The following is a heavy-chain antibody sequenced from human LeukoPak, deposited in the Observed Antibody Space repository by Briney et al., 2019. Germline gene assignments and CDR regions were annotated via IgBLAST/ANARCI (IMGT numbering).Heavy chain of an antibody. J-gene: IGHJ5*02. CDR3: ARAFRGVPNNWFDP. V-gene: IGHV1-8*03. CDR2: MNPNSGNT. Sequence: ASVKVSCKASGYTFTSYDINWVRQATGQGLEWMGWMNPNSGNTGYAQKFQGRVTITRNTSISTAYMELSSLRSEDTAVYYCARAFRGVPNNWFDPWGQGTLVTVSS. CDR1: GYTFTSYD. D-gene: IGHD3-10*01.